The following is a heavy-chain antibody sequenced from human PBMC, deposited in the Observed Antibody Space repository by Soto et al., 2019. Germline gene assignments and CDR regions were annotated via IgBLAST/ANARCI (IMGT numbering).Heavy chain of an antibody. V-gene: IGHV3-30*18. D-gene: IGHD1-1*01. J-gene: IGHJ4*02. CDR3: AKDSTFGTTDTHR. CDR2: ISYDGSHQ. Sequence: QVQLVESGGGVVQPGRSLRLSCVGSGFTFSSYGIQWVRQAPGKGLEWVAVISYDGSHQYYADSVKGRLTISRDNSKNTVFLHMTSLRTEDTAVYYCAKDSTFGTTDTHRWGQGPLVIVSS. CDR1: GFTFSSYG.